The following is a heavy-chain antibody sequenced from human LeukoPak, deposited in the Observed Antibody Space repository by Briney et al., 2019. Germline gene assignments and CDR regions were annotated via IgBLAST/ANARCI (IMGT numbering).Heavy chain of an antibody. CDR1: GFTFSSYS. CDR3: ARDRDWSVLYDASDI. V-gene: IGHV3-21*01. Sequence: GGSLRLSCAASGFTFSSYSMNWVRQAPGKGLEWVSFISSSSSYIYYADSVKGRFTISRDNAKNSLYLQMDSLRAEDTAVYYCARDRDWSVLYDASDIWGQGTMVTVSS. CDR2: ISSSSSYI. J-gene: IGHJ3*02. D-gene: IGHD3/OR15-3a*01.